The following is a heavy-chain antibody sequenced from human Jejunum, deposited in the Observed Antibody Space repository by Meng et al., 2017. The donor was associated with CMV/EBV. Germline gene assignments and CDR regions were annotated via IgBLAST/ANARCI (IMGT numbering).Heavy chain of an antibody. CDR3: ARGTIAAELFDY. J-gene: IGHJ4*02. D-gene: IGHD6-6*01. CDR1: GLTVSSNY. V-gene: IGHV3-53*01. CDR2: IYAGGSA. Sequence: AGSGLTVSSNYRSWVRQAPGKGLEWVSVIYAGGSAYYADSVKDRFTISRDNSKNTLYLQMNSLRAEDTAVYYCARGTIAAELFDYWGQGTLVTVSS.